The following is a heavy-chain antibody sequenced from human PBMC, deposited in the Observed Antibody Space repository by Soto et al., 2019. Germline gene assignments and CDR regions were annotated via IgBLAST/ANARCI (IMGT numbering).Heavy chain of an antibody. J-gene: IGHJ6*02. Sequence: VGPLRLSCAASGFTFSDYYMSWIRQAPGKGLEWVSYISSSSYTNYADSVKGRFTISRDNAKNSLYLQMNSLRAEDTAVYYCARDAVVVPAAGDYYYYYGMDVWGQGTTVTVSS. V-gene: IGHV3-11*06. CDR2: ISSSSYT. CDR3: ARDAVVVPAAGDYYYYYGMDV. CDR1: GFTFSDYY. D-gene: IGHD2-2*01.